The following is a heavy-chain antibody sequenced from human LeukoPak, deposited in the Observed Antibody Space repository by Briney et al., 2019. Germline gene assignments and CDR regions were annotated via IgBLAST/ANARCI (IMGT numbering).Heavy chain of an antibody. CDR2: ISGSGGTT. CDR1: RFTFNNYA. V-gene: IGHV3-23*01. Sequence: GGSLRLSCAASRFTFNNYAMNWVRQAPGKGLEWVSVISGSGGTTYYADSVKGRFTISRDSSKNTLYLQMNSLRAEDTAVYYCAKVSGGGLYYDGMDVWGQGTTVTVFS. J-gene: IGHJ6*02. CDR3: AKVSGGGLYYDGMDV. D-gene: IGHD1-14*01.